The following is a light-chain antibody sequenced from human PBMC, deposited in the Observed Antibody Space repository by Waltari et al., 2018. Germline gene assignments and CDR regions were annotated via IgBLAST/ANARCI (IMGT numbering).Light chain of an antibody. J-gene: IGLJ2*01. CDR2: DVT. V-gene: IGLV2-11*01. CDR1: SSDVVGSDS. Sequence: QSALTQPRSVSGSPGQSVTISCPGTSSDVVGSDSVSWYQQHPGKAPKLMIYDVTKRPSGVPDRFAGSKSGNTASLTIAGLQVEDEADYYCCSYAGSSVLFGGGTKLTVL. CDR3: CSYAGSSVL.